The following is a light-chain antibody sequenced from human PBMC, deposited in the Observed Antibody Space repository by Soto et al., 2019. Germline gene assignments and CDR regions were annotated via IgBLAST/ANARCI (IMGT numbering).Light chain of an antibody. CDR1: QNIDTY. V-gene: IGKV1-39*01. Sequence: DIQMTQSPSSLSASVGDRVTITCRASQNIDTYLNWYQQKPGKAPKFLIYAASSLQSGLPSRFICSGSWTDFPLTISRLQPEDFPTYYCQQSLSAPRITFGGGTKVEIK. CDR2: AAS. CDR3: QQSLSAPRIT. J-gene: IGKJ4*01.